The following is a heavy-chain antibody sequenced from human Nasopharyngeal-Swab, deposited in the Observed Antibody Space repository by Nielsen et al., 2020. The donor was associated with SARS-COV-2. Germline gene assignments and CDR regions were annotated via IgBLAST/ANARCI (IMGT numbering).Heavy chain of an antibody. J-gene: IGHJ3*01. D-gene: IGHD3-3*01. CDR3: ARVPNFDFWRGYHSTFDV. Sequence: GSLRLSCTVSGGSVSSYYWNWIRQPPGKGLEWIGYVHFLGSTDYNPSLKSRVTISLDTSNYQFSLRLSSVTAADMAVYYCARVPNFDFWRGYHSTFDVWGQGTMVAVSS. V-gene: IGHV4-59*02. CDR2: VHFLGST. CDR1: GGSVSSYY.